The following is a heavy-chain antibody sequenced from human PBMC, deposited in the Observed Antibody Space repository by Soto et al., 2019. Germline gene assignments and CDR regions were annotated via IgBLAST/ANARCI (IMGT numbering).Heavy chain of an antibody. CDR3: ARQVLQAPHYGMDV. Sequence: PGESLKISCNASGYIFSNYWIGWVRQMPGKGLEWMGIIYPGDSDTRYSPSFQGQVNISADKSITTAYLQWSSLKASDTAMYYCARQVLQAPHYGMDVWGQGTKVTVYS. V-gene: IGHV5-51*01. CDR1: GYIFSNYW. J-gene: IGHJ6*02. D-gene: IGHD2-15*01. CDR2: IYPGDSDT.